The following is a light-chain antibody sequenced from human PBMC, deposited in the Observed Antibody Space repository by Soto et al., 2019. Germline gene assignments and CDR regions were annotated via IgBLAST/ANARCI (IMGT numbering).Light chain of an antibody. V-gene: IGLV1-40*01. CDR2: GNS. Sequence: QCVLKQPPSVSCAPVERGTISCTGSSSNIGAGYDVHWYQQLPGTAPKLLIYGNSNRPSGAPDRFSGSKSGTSASLAITGLQAEDEADYYCQSYDSSLSGSIVFGTGTKVTVL. J-gene: IGLJ1*01. CDR1: SSNIGAGYD. CDR3: QSYDSSLSGSIV.